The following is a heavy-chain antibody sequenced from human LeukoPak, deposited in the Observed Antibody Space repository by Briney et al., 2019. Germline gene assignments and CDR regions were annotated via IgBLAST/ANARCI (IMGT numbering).Heavy chain of an antibody. CDR3: ARDSTGVGDY. J-gene: IGHJ4*02. Sequence: GGSLRLSCAASGFTFSTYWMSWVRQAPGKGMEWVANIKEDGSEKYYVDSVKGRFTISRDNAKNSLYLQMNSLRGEDTAVYYCARDSTGVGDYWGQGTLVTVSS. D-gene: IGHD7-27*01. V-gene: IGHV3-7*05. CDR2: IKEDGSEK. CDR1: GFTFSTYW.